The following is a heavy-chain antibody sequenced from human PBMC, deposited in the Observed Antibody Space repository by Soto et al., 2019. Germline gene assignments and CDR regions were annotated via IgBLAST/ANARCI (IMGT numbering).Heavy chain of an antibody. CDR2: ISGSGGST. CDR1: GFTFSSYA. V-gene: IGHV3-23*01. Sequence: HPGGSLRLSCAASGFTFSSYAMSWVRQAPGKGLEWVSAISGSGGSTYYADSVKGRFTISRDNSKNTLYLQMNSLRAEDTAVYYCAKRRRLGARPPWTYYFDYWGQGTLVTVSS. D-gene: IGHD6-6*01. CDR3: AKRRRLGARPPWTYYFDY. J-gene: IGHJ4*02.